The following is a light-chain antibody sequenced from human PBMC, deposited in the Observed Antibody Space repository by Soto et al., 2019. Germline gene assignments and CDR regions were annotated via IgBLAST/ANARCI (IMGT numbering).Light chain of an antibody. J-gene: IGKJ3*01. CDR1: QSVSSTY. Sequence: EIVLTQSPGTLSLSPGERATLSCRASQSVSSTYFAWYQQKPGQAPRLLIYGASYRATGIPDRFSGSGSGTDFTLTISRLEPEDFAAYYCHQYGNSLISFGPGTKVDIK. CDR3: HQYGNSLIS. CDR2: GAS. V-gene: IGKV3-20*01.